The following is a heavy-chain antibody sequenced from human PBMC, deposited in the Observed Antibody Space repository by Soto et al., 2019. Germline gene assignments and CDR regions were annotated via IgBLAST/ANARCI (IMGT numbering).Heavy chain of an antibody. V-gene: IGHV4-34*01. J-gene: IGHJ4*02. Sequence: QVQLQQWGAGLLKPSETLSLTCAVYVGSFRDYYWSWIRQPPGKGLEWIGEINHSGSTNYNPSLKSRVTMSVDTSKNQFSLNLNSVTAADTAVYYCARYSSTWSYGEWGQGTLVTVSS. D-gene: IGHD6-13*01. CDR1: VGSFRDYY. CDR3: ARYSSTWSYGE. CDR2: INHSGST.